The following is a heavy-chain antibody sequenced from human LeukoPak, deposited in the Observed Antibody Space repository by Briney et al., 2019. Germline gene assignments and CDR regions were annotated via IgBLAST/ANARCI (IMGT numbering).Heavy chain of an antibody. CDR2: ISSSGSTI. Sequence: GGSLRLSCAASGFTFSDYYMSWLRQAPGKGLEWVSYISSSGSTIYYADSVKGRFTISRDNAKNSLYLQMNSLRAEDTAVYYCARVPLEYYDFWSGYTGYYYYYYMDVWGKGTTVTVSS. CDR1: GFTFSDYY. D-gene: IGHD3-3*01. CDR3: ARVPLEYYDFWSGYTGYYYYYYMDV. J-gene: IGHJ6*03. V-gene: IGHV3-11*01.